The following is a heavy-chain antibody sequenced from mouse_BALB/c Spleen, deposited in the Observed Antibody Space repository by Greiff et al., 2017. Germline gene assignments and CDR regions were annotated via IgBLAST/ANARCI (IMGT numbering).Heavy chain of an antibody. Sequence: VQLQQSGPELVKPGASVKIPCKASGYTFTDYNMDWVKQSHGKSLEWIGDINPNNGGTIYNQKFKGKATLTVDKSSSTAYMELRSLTSEDTAVYYCARWGMITRFYYAMDYWGQGTSVTVSS. CDR3: ARWGMITRFYYAMDY. CDR1: GYTFTDYN. D-gene: IGHD2-4*01. V-gene: IGHV1-18*01. CDR2: INPNNGGT. J-gene: IGHJ4*01.